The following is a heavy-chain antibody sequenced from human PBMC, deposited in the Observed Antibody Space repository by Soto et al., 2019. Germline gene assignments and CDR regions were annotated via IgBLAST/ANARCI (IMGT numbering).Heavy chain of an antibody. V-gene: IGHV1-18*04. CDR3: ARVPTYGDYWFDP. J-gene: IGHJ5*02. Sequence: QVQLVQSGGEVKKPGASVMVSCMASGYSLTNYAITWVRQAPGQVLEWLGWISFYNGDTKYAQNLQGRVTMTTDTSTSTAYMELRSLRSDDTAVYYCARVPTYGDYWFDPWGQGTLVTVSS. CDR2: ISFYNGDT. CDR1: GYSLTNYA. D-gene: IGHD4-17*01.